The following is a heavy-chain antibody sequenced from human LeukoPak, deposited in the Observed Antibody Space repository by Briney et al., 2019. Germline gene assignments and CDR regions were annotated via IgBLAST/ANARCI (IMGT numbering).Heavy chain of an antibody. J-gene: IGHJ5*02. CDR1: GFTFSSYS. CDR2: ISSSSSYI. Sequence: PGGSLRLSCAASGFTFSSYSMNWVRQAPGKGLEWVSSISSSSSYIYYADSVKGRFTISRDNAKNSLYLQMNSLRAEDTAVYYCAGDRSTYSSNWYWFDPWGQGTLVSVSS. V-gene: IGHV3-21*01. D-gene: IGHD6-13*01. CDR3: AGDRSTYSSNWYWFDP.